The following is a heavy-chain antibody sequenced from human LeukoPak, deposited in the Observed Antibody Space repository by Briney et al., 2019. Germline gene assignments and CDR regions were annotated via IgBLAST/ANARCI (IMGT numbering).Heavy chain of an antibody. CDR1: GFPFSDYS. CDR2: ISISGRYI. Sequence: PGGSLRLSCAASGFPFSDYSMTWVRQAPGKGLEWVSSISISGRYIYYADSVKGRFTISRDNAKNSLYLQMNSLRAEDTAVYYCAREQYGSGSYYKPYYYMDVWGKGTTVTISS. V-gene: IGHV3-21*04. D-gene: IGHD3-10*01. CDR3: AREQYGSGSYYKPYYYMDV. J-gene: IGHJ6*03.